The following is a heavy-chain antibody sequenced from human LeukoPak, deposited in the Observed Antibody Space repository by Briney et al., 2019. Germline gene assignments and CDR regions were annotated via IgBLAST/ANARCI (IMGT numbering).Heavy chain of an antibody. Sequence: RTSETLSLTCTVSGGSISSGSYYWSWIRQPAGKGLEWIGRIYTSGSTNYNPSLKSRVTISVDTSKNQFSLKLSSVTAADTAVYYCARGDYGSGTYLWGSWGQGILVTVSS. CDR1: GGSISSGSYY. CDR2: IYTSGST. V-gene: IGHV4-61*02. D-gene: IGHD3-10*01. CDR3: ARGDYGSGTYLWGS. J-gene: IGHJ5*02.